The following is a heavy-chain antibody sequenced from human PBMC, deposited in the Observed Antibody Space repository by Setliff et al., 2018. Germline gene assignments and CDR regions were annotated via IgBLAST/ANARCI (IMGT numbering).Heavy chain of an antibody. CDR2: IYHSGSA. D-gene: IGHD6-19*01. Sequence: SETLSLTCTVSGDSISSGDYFWSWIRQPPGKGLEWIAYIYHSGSAYYNPSLKSRVTMSVDTSKNLFSLNLASVTAADMAVYYCAREQWLDPPGYYYMDVWAKGTTVTVSS. V-gene: IGHV4-30-4*08. CDR1: GDSISSGDYF. J-gene: IGHJ6*03. CDR3: AREQWLDPPGYYYMDV.